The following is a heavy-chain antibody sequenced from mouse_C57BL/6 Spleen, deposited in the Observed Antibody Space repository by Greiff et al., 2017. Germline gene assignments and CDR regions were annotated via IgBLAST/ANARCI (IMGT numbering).Heavy chain of an antibody. J-gene: IGHJ2*02. Sequence: VQLQQSGAELVKPGASVKLSCTASGFNIKDYYMHWVKQRTEKGLEWIGSIDPEDGENKYAPKFEGKATITADTSSHTAYLQLSSLTSEDTAFYYCARCNPREYFDYWGQGTSLTVSS. D-gene: IGHD2-1*01. CDR2: IDPEDGEN. CDR3: ARCNPREYFDY. V-gene: IGHV14-2*01. CDR1: GFNIKDYY.